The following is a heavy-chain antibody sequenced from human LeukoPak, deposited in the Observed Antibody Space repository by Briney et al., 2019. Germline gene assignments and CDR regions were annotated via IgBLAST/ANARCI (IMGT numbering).Heavy chain of an antibody. CDR3: AKDSRYYYVDY. D-gene: IGHD1-14*01. J-gene: IGHJ4*02. V-gene: IGHV3-30*02. CDR1: GFTFSSYG. CDR2: IRYDGSKE. Sequence: GGSLRLSCAASGFTFSSYGMHWVRQAPGKGLEWVAFIRYDGSKEYYADSVKGRFTISRDNSKNTLYLQMNSLKIEDTAVYYCAKDSRYYYVDYWGQGTLVTVSS.